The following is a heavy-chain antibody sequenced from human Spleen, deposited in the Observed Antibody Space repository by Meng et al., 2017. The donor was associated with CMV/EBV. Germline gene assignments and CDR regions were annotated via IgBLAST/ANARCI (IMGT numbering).Heavy chain of an antibody. CDR1: RFTFSSYG. J-gene: IGHJ3*02. CDR2: IRYDGSNK. CDR3: AKDASKFSSPADAFDI. V-gene: IGHV3-30*02. Sequence: LSLTCAASRFTFSSYGMHWVRQAPGKGLEWVAFIRYDGSNKFYADSVKGRFTISRDNSKNTLYLQMSSLRPEDTAVYYCAKDASKFSSPADAFDIWGQGTMVTVSS. D-gene: IGHD6-6*01.